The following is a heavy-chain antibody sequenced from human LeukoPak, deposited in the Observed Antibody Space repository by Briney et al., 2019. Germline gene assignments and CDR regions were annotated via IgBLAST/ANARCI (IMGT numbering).Heavy chain of an antibody. CDR1: GGSISSSNYY. CDR3: TGAPAGSLKWESPLDY. D-gene: IGHD1-26*01. CDR2: IYASGST. Sequence: SETLSLTCTVSGGSISSSNYYWSWVRQPAGKGLEWIGRIYASGSTNYNPSLKSRVTISLDTYKNQFSLKLTSVTAADTAVYYCTGAPAGSLKWESPLDYWGQGTLVTVSS. J-gene: IGHJ4*02. V-gene: IGHV4-61*02.